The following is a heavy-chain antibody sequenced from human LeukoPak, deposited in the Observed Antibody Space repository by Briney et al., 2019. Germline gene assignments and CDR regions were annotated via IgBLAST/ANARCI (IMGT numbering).Heavy chain of an antibody. V-gene: IGHV4-39*07. CDR1: GGSISSSSYY. Sequence: SETLSLTCTVSGGSISSSSYYWGWIRQPPGKGLECTGSIYYSGSTYYNPSLKSRVTISVDTSKNQFSLKLSSVTAADTAVYYCARGYSSGWYLRDWGQGTLVTVSS. D-gene: IGHD6-13*01. CDR3: ARGYSSGWYLRD. J-gene: IGHJ4*02. CDR2: IYYSGST.